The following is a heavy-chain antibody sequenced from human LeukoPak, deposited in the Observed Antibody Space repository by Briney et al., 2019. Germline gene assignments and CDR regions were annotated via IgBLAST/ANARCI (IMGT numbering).Heavy chain of an antibody. CDR3: AGDQLRGTHFDN. V-gene: IGHV4-59*01. J-gene: IGHJ4*02. D-gene: IGHD1-14*01. CDR2: IYYSGST. Sequence: PSETLSLTWTVSGGSISSYYWSWIRQPPGKGLEWIGYIYYSGSTNYNPSLKSRVTISVDTSKNQFSLKLTSVTAVDTAVYYCAGDQLRGTHFDNWGQGTLVTVSS. CDR1: GGSISSYY.